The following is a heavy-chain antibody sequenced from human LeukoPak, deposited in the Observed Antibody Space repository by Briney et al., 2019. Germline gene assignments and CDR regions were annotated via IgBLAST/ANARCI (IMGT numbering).Heavy chain of an antibody. J-gene: IGHJ4*02. CDR2: ISSSSSTI. CDR3: ASTTVTTKIVGFDH. V-gene: IGHV3-48*01. D-gene: IGHD4-17*01. CDR1: GFTFSSYS. Sequence: GGSLRLSCAASGFTFSSYSMNWVRQAPGKGLEWVSYISSSSSTIYYADSVKGRFTISRDNAKNSLYLQMNSLRAEDTAVYYCASTTVTTKIVGFDHWGQGTLVTVSS.